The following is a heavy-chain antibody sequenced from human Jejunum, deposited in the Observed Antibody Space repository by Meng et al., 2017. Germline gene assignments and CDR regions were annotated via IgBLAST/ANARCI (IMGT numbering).Heavy chain of an antibody. Sequence: GESLKISCAASGFTLGSYWMTWVRQAPGKGLEWVANIGKDGSDKYYVDSVKGRFTISRDNAKNSLYLQMNSVRAEDTAVYYCARDTDCHNFDYWGQGTLVTVSS. CDR3: ARDTDCHNFDY. J-gene: IGHJ4*02. V-gene: IGHV3-7*01. CDR2: IGKDGSDK. CDR1: GFTLGSYW. D-gene: IGHD3/OR15-3a*01.